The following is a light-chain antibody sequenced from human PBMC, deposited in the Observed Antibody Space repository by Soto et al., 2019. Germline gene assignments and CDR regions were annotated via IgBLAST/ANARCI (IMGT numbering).Light chain of an antibody. Sequence: DIVLTQSPGTLSLPPGERAILSCSASQSVSSSHVAWYQKKPGQAPRLLIYGASSRATGIPDRFSGSGSGTDFDLTISRLEPEDVAVYYCQQYATSPPALTFGGGTKVEIK. CDR1: QSVSSSH. V-gene: IGKV3-20*01. CDR2: GAS. CDR3: QQYATSPPALT. J-gene: IGKJ4*01.